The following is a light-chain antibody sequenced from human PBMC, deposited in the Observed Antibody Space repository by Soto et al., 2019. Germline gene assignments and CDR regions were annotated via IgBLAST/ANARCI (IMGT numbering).Light chain of an antibody. CDR3: QQYGSSHELT. CDR1: QSVSSNY. CDR2: GAS. Sequence: EIVLTQSPGTLSLSPGERATLSCRASQSVSSNYFAWYQQKPGQAPRLLIYGASSRATGIPDRFSGSGSGTDFTLTISRLEPEDFAVYYCQQYGSSHELTFGGGTKVDIK. J-gene: IGKJ4*01. V-gene: IGKV3-20*01.